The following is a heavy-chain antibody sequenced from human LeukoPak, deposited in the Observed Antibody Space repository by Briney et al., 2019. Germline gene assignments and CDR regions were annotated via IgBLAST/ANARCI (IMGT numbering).Heavy chain of an antibody. V-gene: IGHV3-43*02. D-gene: IGHD1-14*01. CDR2: ISEDGGDT. Sequence: PGGSLRLSCAASGFTFDDYAMHWVRQTPGKGLECVSLISEDGGDTWYADSVKGRFTISRDNSKNSLYLQMNSLRAEDTAFYYCAKDKTRGPGDYWGQGILVTVSP. CDR1: GFTFDDYA. CDR3: AKDKTRGPGDY. J-gene: IGHJ4*02.